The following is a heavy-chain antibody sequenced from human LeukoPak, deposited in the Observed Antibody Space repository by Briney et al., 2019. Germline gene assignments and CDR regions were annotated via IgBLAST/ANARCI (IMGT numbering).Heavy chain of an antibody. CDR2: INHTGST. J-gene: IGHJ4*02. D-gene: IGHD2-15*01. CDR1: GGSFSGYY. Sequence: PSETLSLTCAVYGGSFSGYYWSWIRQPPGKGLEWIGEINHTGSTNYNPSLKSRVTISVDTSKNQFPLKLSSVTAADTAVYYCARGTSSCYSHWGQGTLVTVSS. V-gene: IGHV4-34*01. CDR3: ARGTSSCYSH.